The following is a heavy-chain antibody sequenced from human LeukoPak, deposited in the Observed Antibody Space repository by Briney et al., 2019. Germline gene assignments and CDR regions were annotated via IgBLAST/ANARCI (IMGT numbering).Heavy chain of an antibody. CDR2: IYHSGST. CDR1: GGSISSGAYY. Sequence: SETLSLTCTVSGGSISSGAYYWTWIRQPPGKGLEWIGYIYHSGSTYYNPSLKSRVTISVDRSKNQFSLKPSSVTAADTAVYYCARDNRGYDFWSNYYYYMDVWGKGTTVTVSS. V-gene: IGHV4-30-2*01. D-gene: IGHD3-3*01. J-gene: IGHJ6*03. CDR3: ARDNRGYDFWSNYYYYMDV.